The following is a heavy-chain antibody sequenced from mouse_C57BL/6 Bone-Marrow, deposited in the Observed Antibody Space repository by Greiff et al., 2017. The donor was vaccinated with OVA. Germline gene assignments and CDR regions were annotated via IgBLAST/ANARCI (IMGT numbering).Heavy chain of an antibody. CDR1: GYTFTNYW. Sequence: QVQLQQSGAELVRPGTSVKMSCKASGYTFTNYWIGWAKQRPGHGLEWIGDIYPGGGYTNYNEKFKGKATLTADKSSSTAYMQFSSLTSEDSAIDYGARRRNCGYFDVWGTGTTVTVSS. J-gene: IGHJ1*03. CDR2: IYPGGGYT. V-gene: IGHV1-63*01. CDR3: ARRRNCGYFDV. D-gene: IGHD2-1*01.